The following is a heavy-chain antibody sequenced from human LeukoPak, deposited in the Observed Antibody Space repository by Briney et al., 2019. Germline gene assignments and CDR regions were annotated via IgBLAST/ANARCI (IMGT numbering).Heavy chain of an antibody. CDR3: ARDVGYCSSTSCYHWFDP. V-gene: IGHV1-2*02. CDR1: GFTFTGYY. CDR2: INPNSDGT. J-gene: IGHJ5*02. Sequence: ASVKVSCKASGFTFTGYYMHWVRQAPGQGLEWMGWINPNSDGTNYAQKFQGRVTMTRDTSISTAYMELSRLRSDDTAVYYCARDVGYCSSTSCYHWFDPWGQGTLVTVSS. D-gene: IGHD2-2*01.